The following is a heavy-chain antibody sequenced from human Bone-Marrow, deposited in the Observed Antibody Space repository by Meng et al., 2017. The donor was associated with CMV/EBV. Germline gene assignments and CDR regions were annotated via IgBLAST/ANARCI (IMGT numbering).Heavy chain of an antibody. CDR2: ISWNSGSI. CDR3: AKDMGSGYCRSTSCSNRGYYYFYYGMDV. V-gene: IGHV3-9*03. Sequence: SLKISCVVSGFTFDDYAMHWDRQAPGKGLEWVSGISWNSGSIGYADSVKGRFTISRDNAKNSLYLQMNSLRAEDMALYYCAKDMGSGYCRSTSCSNRGYYYFYYGMDVWGQATTVTVSS. D-gene: IGHD2-2*01. J-gene: IGHJ6*02. CDR1: GFTFDDYA.